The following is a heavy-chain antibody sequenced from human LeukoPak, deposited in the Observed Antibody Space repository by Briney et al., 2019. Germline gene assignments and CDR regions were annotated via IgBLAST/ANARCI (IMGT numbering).Heavy chain of an antibody. Sequence: SETLSLTCTVSGGSISSYYWSWIRQPAGKGLEWIGRIYTSGSTNYNPSLKSRVTMSVDTSKNQFSLKLSSVTAADTAVYYCARVRYYYDSSGEGYYYYYYMDVWGKGTTVTVSS. D-gene: IGHD3-22*01. CDR2: IYTSGST. CDR3: ARVRYYYDSSGEGYYYYYYMDV. V-gene: IGHV4-4*07. CDR1: GGSISSYY. J-gene: IGHJ6*03.